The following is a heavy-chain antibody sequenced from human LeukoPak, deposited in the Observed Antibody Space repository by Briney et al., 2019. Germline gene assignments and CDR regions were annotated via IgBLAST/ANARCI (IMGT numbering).Heavy chain of an antibody. CDR3: ARDLVAFDY. CDR2: IYTSGST. Sequence: SETLSLTCTVSGGSFSDYYWSWIRQPAGKGLEWIGRIYTSGSTNFNPSLKSRVTMSLDMSKNQFSLKLNSVTAADTAVYYCARDLVAFDYWGQGALVIVSS. J-gene: IGHJ4*02. D-gene: IGHD2-15*01. CDR1: GGSFSDYY. V-gene: IGHV4-4*07.